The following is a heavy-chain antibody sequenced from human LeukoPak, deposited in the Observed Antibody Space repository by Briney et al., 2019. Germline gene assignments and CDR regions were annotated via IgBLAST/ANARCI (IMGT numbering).Heavy chain of an antibody. CDR3: ARETDGYSIFDY. J-gene: IGHJ4*02. D-gene: IGHD4-4*01. CDR1: GYTFTGYY. CDR2: IIPILGIA. Sequence: ASVKVSCKASGYTFTGYYMHWVRQAPGQGLEWMGRIIPILGIANYAQKFQGRVTITADKSTSTAYMELSSLRSEDTAVYYCARETDGYSIFDYWGQGTLVTVSS. V-gene: IGHV1-69*04.